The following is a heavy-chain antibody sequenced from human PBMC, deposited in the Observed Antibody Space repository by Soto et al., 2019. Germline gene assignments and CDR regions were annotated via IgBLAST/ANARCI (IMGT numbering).Heavy chain of an antibody. V-gene: IGHV1-46*01. D-gene: IGHD6-19*01. CDR3: ARDASSGWRSTPTGNY. CDR1: GYTFTSYY. J-gene: IGHJ4*02. CDR2: INPSGGST. Sequence: VASVKVSCKASGYTFTSYYMHWVRQAPGQGLEWMGIINPSGGSTSYAQKFQGRVTMTRDTSTSTVYMELSSLRSEDTAVYYCARDASSGWRSTPTGNYWGQGTLVTVSS.